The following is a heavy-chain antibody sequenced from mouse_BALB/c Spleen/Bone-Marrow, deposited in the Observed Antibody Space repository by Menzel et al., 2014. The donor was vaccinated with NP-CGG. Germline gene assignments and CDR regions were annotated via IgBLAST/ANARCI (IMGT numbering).Heavy chain of an antibody. Sequence: EVMLVESGGGLVQPGGSLKLSCAASGFTFSSYGMSWVRQTPDKRLELVATINSNGGSTYYPDSVKGRFTISRDNAKNTLYLQMSSLKSEDTAMYYCARDYDGSSDYWGQGTTLTVSA. CDR2: INSNGGST. CDR3: ARDYDGSSDY. D-gene: IGHD1-1*01. V-gene: IGHV5-6-3*01. CDR1: GFTFSSYG. J-gene: IGHJ2*01.